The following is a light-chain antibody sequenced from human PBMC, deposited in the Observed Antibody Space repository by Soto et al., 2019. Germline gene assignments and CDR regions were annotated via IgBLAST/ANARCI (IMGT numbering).Light chain of an antibody. V-gene: IGLV2-14*01. Sequence: QSVLTQPASVSGSPGQSITISCTGTSSDVGSYQYVSWYQQHPGKAPKLIIYEVSNRPSGVSNRFSGSKSGNTASLTISGIQAEDDGDYYCSSYTINSALYVFGSGTKVTV. CDR3: SSYTINSALYV. CDR2: EVS. CDR1: SSDVGSYQY. J-gene: IGLJ1*01.